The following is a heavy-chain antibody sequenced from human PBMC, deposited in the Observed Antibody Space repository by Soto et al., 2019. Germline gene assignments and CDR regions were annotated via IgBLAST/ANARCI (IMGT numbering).Heavy chain of an antibody. V-gene: IGHV2-5*02. Sequence: QITLKESGPTLVKPTQTLTLTCIFSGFSLNTSGVGVGWIRQPPGKALEWLALIYWDDDKRYSPSLKSRLTITNDLSRHPVVLTITNMDPVDTAPDYCAQGVDTWSNGIDCWGQGTLVTVSS. D-gene: IGHD1-26*01. CDR1: GFSLNTSGVG. CDR2: IYWDDDK. CDR3: AQGVDTWSNGIDC. J-gene: IGHJ4*02.